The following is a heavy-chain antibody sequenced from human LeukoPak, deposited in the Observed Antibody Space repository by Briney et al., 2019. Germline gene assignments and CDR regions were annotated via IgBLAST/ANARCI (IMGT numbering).Heavy chain of an antibody. CDR2: IYSDGTS. CDR3: ARDAGDSGSYYIYYYYGMDV. D-gene: IGHD3-10*01. Sequence: PGGFLRLSCAASGFTVSNSFMSWIRQAPGKGLEWVSVIYSDGTSYYADSVKARFSISRDNSKNSLYLQMNSLRAEDTAVYYCARDAGDSGSYYIYYYYGMDVWGQGTTVTVSS. J-gene: IGHJ6*02. CDR1: GFTVSNSF. V-gene: IGHV3-53*05.